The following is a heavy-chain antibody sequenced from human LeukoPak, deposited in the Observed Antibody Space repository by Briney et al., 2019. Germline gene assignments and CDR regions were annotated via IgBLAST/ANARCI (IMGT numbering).Heavy chain of an antibody. CDR3: AREGGPYYVFWSGYIGWFDP. Sequence: GGSLRLSCAASGFTFSSYGMHWVRQAPGKGLEWVAVIWYDGSNKYYADSVKGRFTISRDNSKNTLYLQMNSLRAEDTAVYYCAREGGPYYVFWSGYIGWFDPWGQGTLVTVSS. D-gene: IGHD3-3*01. CDR1: GFTFSSYG. V-gene: IGHV3-33*01. J-gene: IGHJ5*02. CDR2: IWYDGSNK.